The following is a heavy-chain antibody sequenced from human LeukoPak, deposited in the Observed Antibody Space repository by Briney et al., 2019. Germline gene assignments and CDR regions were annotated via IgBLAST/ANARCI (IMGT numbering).Heavy chain of an antibody. V-gene: IGHV4-30-2*01. J-gene: IGHJ4*02. CDR2: IYHSGST. Sequence: SETLSLTCTVSGGSISSGGYYWSWIRQPPGKGLEWIGYIYHSGSTYYNPSLKSRVAISVDRSKNQFSLKLSSVTAADTAVYYCAREHNSSWNFDYWGQGTLVTVSS. CDR3: AREHNSSWNFDY. D-gene: IGHD6-13*01. CDR1: GGSISSGGYY.